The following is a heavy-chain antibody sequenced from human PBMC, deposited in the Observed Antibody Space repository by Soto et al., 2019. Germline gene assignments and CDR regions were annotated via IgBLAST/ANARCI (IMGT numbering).Heavy chain of an antibody. J-gene: IGHJ4*02. CDR3: ARQYGVSLDY. CDR1: GYXSRNFL. V-gene: IGHV5-51*01. D-gene: IGHD2-8*01. Sequence: EXLKISCESSGYXSRNFLLVWVRQMPGKGLELMGIIYPGYSDTTYSPSFQGHVTISFDKSISTAYLQLSSLKASDSAIYFCARQYGVSLDYWGQGTLGTVSS. CDR2: IYPGYSDT.